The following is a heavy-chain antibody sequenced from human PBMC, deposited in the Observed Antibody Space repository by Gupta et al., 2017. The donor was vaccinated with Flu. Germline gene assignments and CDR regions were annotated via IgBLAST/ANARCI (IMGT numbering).Heavy chain of an antibody. CDR1: SYSITNGFS. D-gene: IGHD6-19*01. CDR2: ISHTGST. J-gene: IGHJ4*02. CDR3: ARGGRMAVAASYFDY. Sequence: QVRLEESGPGLVKPSETLSLTCTVSSYSITNGFSWGWIRQPPGKGLEWIGTISHTGSTYYNPSLKSRLTISVDTSRNEFSLKLYSVDGADTAIYYCARGGRMAVAASYFDYWSQGTLVTVS. V-gene: IGHV4-38-2*02.